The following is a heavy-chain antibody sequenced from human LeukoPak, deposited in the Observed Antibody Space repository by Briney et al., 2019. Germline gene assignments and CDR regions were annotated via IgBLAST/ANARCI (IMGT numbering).Heavy chain of an antibody. J-gene: IGHJ3*02. V-gene: IGHV4-4*09. Sequence: SETLSLTCTVSGGSISSYYWSWIRQPPGKGLEWIGYIYTSGSTNYNPSLKSRVTISVDTSKNQFSLKLSSVTAADTAVYYCARHWRGTIVVVPASAFDIWAKGQWSPSLQ. CDR3: ARHWRGTIVVVPASAFDI. CDR2: IYTSGST. CDR1: GGSISSYY. D-gene: IGHD2-2*01.